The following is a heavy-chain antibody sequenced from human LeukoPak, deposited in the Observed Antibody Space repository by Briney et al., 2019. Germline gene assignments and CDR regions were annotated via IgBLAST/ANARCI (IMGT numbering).Heavy chain of an antibody. D-gene: IGHD3-10*01. CDR2: FSREDGQR. V-gene: IGHV1-24*01. Sequence: ASVKVSCKVSGYTLTEISMHWVRQAPGKGLEWMGGFSREDGQRIYAQKFQGRVTLTEDKSTDTAYMELRSLRSDDTAVYYCATSYSSTWFGEPLDYWGQGTLVTVSS. CDR1: GYTLTEIS. CDR3: ATSYSSTWFGEPLDY. J-gene: IGHJ4*02.